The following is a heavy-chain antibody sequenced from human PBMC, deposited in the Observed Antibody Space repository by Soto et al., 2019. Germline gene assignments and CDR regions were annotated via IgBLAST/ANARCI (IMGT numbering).Heavy chain of an antibody. V-gene: IGHV3-48*03. CDR1: EFTFSSYE. CDR3: VRFGGAAAGPGDY. Sequence: GGSLRLSCVASEFTFSSYEMNWVRQAPGKGLEWVSYISSSGTAIYYTDSVKGRFTISRDNAKKSLYLQMNSLRAEDTAVYYCVRFGGAAAGPGDYWGQGTLVTVSS. CDR2: ISSSGTAI. D-gene: IGHD6-13*01. J-gene: IGHJ4*02.